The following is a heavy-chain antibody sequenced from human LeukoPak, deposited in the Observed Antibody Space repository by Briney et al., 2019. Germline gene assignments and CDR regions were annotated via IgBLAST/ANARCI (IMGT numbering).Heavy chain of an antibody. CDR2: INPILGIA. CDR3: AREPHPLGRSYYDSSGYYFDY. J-gene: IGHJ4*02. Sequence: PGASVKVSCKASGYTFTMYYIHWVRQAPGQGLEWMGMINPILGIANYAQKFQGRVTITADKSTSTAYMELSSLRSEDTAVYYCAREPHPLGRSYYDSSGYYFDYWGQGTLVTVSS. D-gene: IGHD3-22*01. CDR1: GYTFTMYY. V-gene: IGHV1-69*04.